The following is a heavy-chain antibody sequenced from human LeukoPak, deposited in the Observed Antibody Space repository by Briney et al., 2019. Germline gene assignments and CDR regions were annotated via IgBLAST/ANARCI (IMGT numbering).Heavy chain of an antibody. CDR2: IDGEGTSK. CDR1: GFTFSNYW. V-gene: IGHV3-74*01. Sequence: SGGSLRPSCAASGFTFSNYWMHWLRQPPGKGPEWVSRIDGEGTSKIYADSVKGRATISRDNTRNTLHLEMDGLRAEDTAVYYCARVEKYCSAGRCYYFDYWGQGALVSVSS. CDR3: ARVEKYCSAGRCYYFDY. D-gene: IGHD2-8*02. J-gene: IGHJ4*02.